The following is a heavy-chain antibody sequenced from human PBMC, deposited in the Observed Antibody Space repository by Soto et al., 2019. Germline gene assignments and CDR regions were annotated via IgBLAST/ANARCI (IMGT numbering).Heavy chain of an antibody. Sequence: SETLSLTCTVSGGSISSANYYWSWIRQPPGKGLEWIGYIYYGGSTYYNPSLRSRVTISLDTPKNQFSLRLRSVTAADMAVYYPETSESRSLSVNRFDPWGQGALVTVSS. CDR3: ETSESRSLSVNRFDP. J-gene: IGHJ5*02. CDR2: IYYGGST. V-gene: IGHV4-30-4*01. CDR1: GGSISSANYY. D-gene: IGHD6-6*01.